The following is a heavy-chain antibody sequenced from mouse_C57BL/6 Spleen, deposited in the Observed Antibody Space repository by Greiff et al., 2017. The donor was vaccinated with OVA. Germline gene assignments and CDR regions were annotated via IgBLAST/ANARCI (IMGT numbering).Heavy chain of an antibody. D-gene: IGHD3-3*01. V-gene: IGHV3-6*01. Sequence: EVKLQESGPGLVKPSQSLSLICSVTGYSITSGYYWNWIRQFPGNKLEWMGYISYDGSNNYNPSLKNRISITRDTSKNQFFMKLNSVTTEDTATYYCAREGDVGAYWGQGTLVTVSA. CDR3: AREGDVGAY. CDR1: GYSITSGYY. J-gene: IGHJ3*01. CDR2: ISYDGSN.